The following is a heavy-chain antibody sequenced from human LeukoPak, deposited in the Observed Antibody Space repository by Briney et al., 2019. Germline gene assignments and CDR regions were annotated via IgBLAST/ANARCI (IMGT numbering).Heavy chain of an antibody. J-gene: IGHJ4*02. D-gene: IGHD3-3*01. CDR3: ARANYDFWSGYYKTRGFHFDY. CDR2: IIPIFGTA. CDR1: GGTFSSYA. V-gene: IGHV1-69*13. Sequence: GASVKVSCKASGGTFSSYAISWVRQAPGQGLEWMGGIIPIFGTANYAQKFQGRVTITADESTSTAYMELSSLRSEDTAVYYCARANYDFWSGYYKTRGFHFDYWGQGTLVTVSS.